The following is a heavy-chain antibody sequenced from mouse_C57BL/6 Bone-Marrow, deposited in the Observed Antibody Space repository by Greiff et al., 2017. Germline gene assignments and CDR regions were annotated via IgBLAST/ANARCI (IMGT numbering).Heavy chain of an antibody. V-gene: IGHV1-81*01. CDR3: ASPLGSTYFDY. Sequence: QVQLQQSGAELARPGASVKLSCKASGYTFTSYGISWVKQRPGQGLEWIGEIYPRSGNTYYNEKFKGKATLTADKSSSTAYMELRSLTAEDSAVYFCASPLGSTYFDYWGQGTTLTVSS. D-gene: IGHD3-1*01. CDR2: IYPRSGNT. CDR1: GYTFTSYG. J-gene: IGHJ2*01.